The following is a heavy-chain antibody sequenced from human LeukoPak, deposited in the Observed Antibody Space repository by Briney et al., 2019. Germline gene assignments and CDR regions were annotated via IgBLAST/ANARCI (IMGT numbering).Heavy chain of an antibody. CDR2: IWYDGSNK. Sequence: SGGSQRLSCAASGFIFSSYGMHGVRQAPDKGLEWVTVIWYDGSNKYYSDSVKGRFTISRDNSKNTLYPQMNSLRAEDTAVYYCARDSCGGDCYSGGYWGQGTLVTVSS. J-gene: IGHJ4*02. D-gene: IGHD2-21*02. V-gene: IGHV3-33*01. CDR3: ARDSCGGDCYSGGY. CDR1: GFIFSSYG.